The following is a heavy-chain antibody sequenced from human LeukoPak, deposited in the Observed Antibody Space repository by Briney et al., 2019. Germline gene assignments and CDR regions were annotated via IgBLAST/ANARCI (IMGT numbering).Heavy chain of an antibody. CDR3: ASCSGGSCYDGAFDI. Sequence: GGSLRLSCAASVLTFSSYWMSWVRQAPAKGLEWVSYISSSSSTIYYADSVKGRFTISRDNAKNSLYLQMNSLRAEDTAVYYCASCSGGSCYDGAFDIWGQGTMVTVSS. J-gene: IGHJ3*02. CDR2: ISSSSSTI. D-gene: IGHD2-15*01. CDR1: VLTFSSYW. V-gene: IGHV3-48*01.